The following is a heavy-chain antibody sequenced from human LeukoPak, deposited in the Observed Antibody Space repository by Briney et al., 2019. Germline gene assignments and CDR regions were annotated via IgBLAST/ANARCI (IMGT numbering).Heavy chain of an antibody. CDR3: ARIPVGYYYYYYMDV. CDR1: GYSFTSYW. CDR2: IYPGDSDT. D-gene: IGHD2-2*02. Sequence: GESLKISCKGSGYSFTSYWIGWVRQMPGKGLEWMGIIYPGDSDTRYSPSFQGQVTISADKSISTAYLQWSSLEASDTAMYYCARIPVGYYYYYYMDVWGKGTTVTVSS. V-gene: IGHV5-51*01. J-gene: IGHJ6*03.